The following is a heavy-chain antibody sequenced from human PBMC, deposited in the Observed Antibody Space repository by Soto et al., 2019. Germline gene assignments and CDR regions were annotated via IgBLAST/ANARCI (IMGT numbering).Heavy chain of an antibody. CDR2: ITPYNGNA. D-gene: IGHD1-26*01. CDR1: GYTFTNYG. V-gene: IGHV1-18*04. J-gene: IGHJ4*02. CDR3: ARAQMYSGAYHDY. Sequence: QVQLVQSGGEVKKPGASVKVSCKASGYTFTNYGINWVRQAPGQGLEWMGWITPYNGNANYAQKHQGRLTITTDTSTSTAYMELRSPRSDDTAVYYCARAQMYSGAYHDYWGQGTLVTVSS.